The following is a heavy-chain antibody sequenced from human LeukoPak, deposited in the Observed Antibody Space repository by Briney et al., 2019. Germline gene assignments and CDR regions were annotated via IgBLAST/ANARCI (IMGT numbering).Heavy chain of an antibody. CDR1: GFTFSNYG. CDR2: IRSDGSNK. D-gene: IGHD3-22*01. CDR3: AKPYYDSSGYYSNWFDP. Sequence: GGSLRLSCAASGFTFSNYGIHWVRQAPGKGLEWVAFIRSDGSNKYYADSVKGRFTISRDNSKNTLYLQMNSLRAEDTAVYYCAKPYYDSSGYYSNWFDPWGQGTLVTVSS. V-gene: IGHV3-30*02. J-gene: IGHJ5*02.